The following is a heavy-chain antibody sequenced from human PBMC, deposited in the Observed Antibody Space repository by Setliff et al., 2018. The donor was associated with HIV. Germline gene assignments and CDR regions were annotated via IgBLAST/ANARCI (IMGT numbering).Heavy chain of an antibody. CDR1: GGSIRTYY. V-gene: IGHV4-59*08. Sequence: SETLSLTCTVSGGSIRTYYWSWIRQPPGKGLEWIGYIFYSVNTNYNPSLKGRVTISVDTSKNQLSLKLSSVTAADTAVYYCARLAREEYCRGRTCYPNWFDPWGPGTLVTVSS. D-gene: IGHD2-15*01. CDR3: ARLAREEYCRGRTCYPNWFDP. J-gene: IGHJ5*02. CDR2: IFYSVNT.